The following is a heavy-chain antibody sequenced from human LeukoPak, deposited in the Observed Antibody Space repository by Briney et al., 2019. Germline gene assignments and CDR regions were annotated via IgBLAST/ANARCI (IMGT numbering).Heavy chain of an antibody. J-gene: IGHJ4*02. CDR3: TRDKRITMVRGVIITGGRDY. V-gene: IGHV3-49*04. D-gene: IGHD3-10*01. CDR1: GFTFGDYA. Sequence: PGGSLRLSCTASGFTFGDYAMSWVRQAPGKGLEWVGFIRSKAYGGTTEYAASVKGRFTISRDDSKSIAYLQMNSLKTEDTAVYYCTRDKRITMVRGVIITGGRDYWGQGTLVTVSS. CDR2: IRSKAYGGTT.